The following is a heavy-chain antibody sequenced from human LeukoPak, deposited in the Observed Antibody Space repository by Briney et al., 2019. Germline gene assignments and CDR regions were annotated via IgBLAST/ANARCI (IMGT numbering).Heavy chain of an antibody. J-gene: IGHJ6*02. CDR3: ARVGITGTALDV. Sequence: PGGSLRLSCAASGFTFSSGEMNWVRQAPGKGLEWISYISSSGSTIYYADSVKGRFTISRDNAKNSLYLQMNSLRAEDTAVYYCARVGITGTALDVWGQGTTVTVSS. D-gene: IGHD1/OR15-1a*01. CDR2: ISSSGSTI. V-gene: IGHV3-48*03. CDR1: GFTFSSGE.